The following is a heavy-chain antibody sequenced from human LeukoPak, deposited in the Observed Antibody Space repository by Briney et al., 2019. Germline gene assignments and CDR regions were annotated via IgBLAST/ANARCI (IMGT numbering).Heavy chain of an antibody. CDR1: GYSISSGYH. CDR3: ARGNGDYAEDY. D-gene: IGHD4-17*01. V-gene: IGHV4-38-2*02. Sequence: SETLSLTCTVSGYSISSGYHWGWIRQPPGKGLERIGSIYHSGSTYYNPSLKSRVTISVDTSKNQFSLKLSSVTAADTAVYYCARGNGDYAEDYWGQGTLVTVSS. CDR2: IYHSGST. J-gene: IGHJ4*02.